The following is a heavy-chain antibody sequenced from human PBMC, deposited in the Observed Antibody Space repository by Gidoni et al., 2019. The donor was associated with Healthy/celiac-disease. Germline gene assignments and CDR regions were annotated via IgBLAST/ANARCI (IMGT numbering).Heavy chain of an antibody. Sequence: EVQLLESGGGLVQPGGSLRLSCAASGFTFSNYAMAWGRQAPGKGLEWVSGISGRGDSTYYADSVKGRFTISRDNSKNTLYLQMNSLRAEDTAVYYCAKPVLDTGYSYGRVFDYWGQGTLVTVSS. CDR1: GFTFSNYA. D-gene: IGHD5-18*01. V-gene: IGHV3-23*01. J-gene: IGHJ4*02. CDR2: ISGRGDST. CDR3: AKPVLDTGYSYGRVFDY.